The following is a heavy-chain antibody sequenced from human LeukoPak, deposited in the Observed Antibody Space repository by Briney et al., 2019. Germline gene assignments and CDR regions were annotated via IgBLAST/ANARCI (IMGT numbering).Heavy chain of an antibody. J-gene: IGHJ4*02. CDR1: GFTFRSYC. V-gene: IGHV3-64D*06. CDR2: ISSNGGST. Sequence: GLALTLSCSASGFTFRSYCMHWVRQAPGKGLERVSAISSNGGSTYYADSVKGRFTISRDNSKDTLYLQMSSLRAQDTAVYYCVKAHTSSWSYFENSGQGTLLTASS. CDR3: VKAHTSSWSYFEN. D-gene: IGHD6-13*01.